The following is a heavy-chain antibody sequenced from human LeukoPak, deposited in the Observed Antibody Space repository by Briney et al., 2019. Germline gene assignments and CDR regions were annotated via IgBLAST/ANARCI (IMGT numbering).Heavy chain of an antibody. Sequence: GGSLRLSCAASGFSFSSYAMSWVRQAPGKGLEWVSGITGSGGSTYYADSVKGRFTISRDNSKNTLYLQMNSLRAEDTAVYYCAAFITMVRGGDYWGQGTLVTVSS. CDR1: GFSFSSYA. D-gene: IGHD3-10*01. CDR2: ITGSGGST. V-gene: IGHV3-23*01. J-gene: IGHJ4*02. CDR3: AAFITMVRGGDY.